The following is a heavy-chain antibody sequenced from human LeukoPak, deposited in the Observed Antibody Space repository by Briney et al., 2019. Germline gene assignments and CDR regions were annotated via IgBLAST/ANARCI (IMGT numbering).Heavy chain of an antibody. Sequence: SETLSLTCTVSGGSISDYYWSWIRQPPGKGLEWIAYIFDSGDARYNPSLKSRVSISLDTSKNQFSLKLNSVTAAGTAVYFCARHPLRGGFDYWGQGTLVTVSS. CDR1: GGSISDYY. CDR2: IFDSGDA. V-gene: IGHV4-59*08. J-gene: IGHJ4*02. CDR3: ARHPLRGGFDY.